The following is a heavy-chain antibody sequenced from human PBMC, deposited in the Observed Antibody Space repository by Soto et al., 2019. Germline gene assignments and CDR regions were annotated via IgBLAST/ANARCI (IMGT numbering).Heavy chain of an antibody. CDR2: IYHSGNT. CDR1: GGSISSGGYS. Sequence: SETLSLTCAVSGGSISSGGYSWSWIRQPSGKGLALIGYIYHSGNTYYNPSLKSRVTISVDWSKNQFSLTLSSVTAADTAVYYCARGPPHHYWGQGTLVTVSS. CDR3: ARGPPHHY. J-gene: IGHJ4*02. V-gene: IGHV4-30-2*01.